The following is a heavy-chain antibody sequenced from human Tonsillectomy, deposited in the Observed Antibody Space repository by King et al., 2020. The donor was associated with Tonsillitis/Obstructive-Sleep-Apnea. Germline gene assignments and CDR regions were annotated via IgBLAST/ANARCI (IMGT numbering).Heavy chain of an antibody. CDR1: GFSVSSHY. Sequence: VQLVESGGGLVQPGGSLRLSCATSGFSVSSHYMNWVRQAPGKGLEWVSVMFSGGSRYYADSVKGRFTISNDTSKNALYLQMNSLRVEDTAVYYCARDRPPFGVVLRGFDIWGQATEVTVSS. CDR2: MFSGGSR. CDR3: ARDRPPFGVVLRGFDI. J-gene: IGHJ3*02. V-gene: IGHV3-66*01. D-gene: IGHD3-3*01.